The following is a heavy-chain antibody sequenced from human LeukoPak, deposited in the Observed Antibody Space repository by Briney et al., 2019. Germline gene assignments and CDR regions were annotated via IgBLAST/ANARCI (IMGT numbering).Heavy chain of an antibody. CDR1: GFTANSNY. J-gene: IGHJ4*02. CDR3: AKADTMTTVTTGPFDY. Sequence: GGSLRLSCAASGFTANSNYMSWVRQAPGKGLEWVSVIYSGGSTYYADSVKGRFTISRDNSKNTLYLQMNSLRAEDTAVYYCAKADTMTTVTTGPFDYWGQGTLVTVSS. D-gene: IGHD4-17*01. CDR2: IYSGGST. V-gene: IGHV3-53*01.